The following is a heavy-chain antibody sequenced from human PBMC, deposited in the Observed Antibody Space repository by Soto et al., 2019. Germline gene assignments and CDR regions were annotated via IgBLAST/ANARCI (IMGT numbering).Heavy chain of an antibody. CDR1: GGTFSSYA. CDR2: IVPIVDTS. CDR3: VRVVAIPGYPDN. V-gene: IGHV1-69*12. J-gene: IGHJ4*02. Sequence: QVQLVQSGAEVRQPASSVKVSCKTSGGTFSSYAISWVRQAPGQGLEWMGGIVPIVDTSTYAQKFQGRVTMTADDSTSTVYMELSSLRSDDTAVYYCVRVVAIPGYPDNWGQGTLVTVSS. D-gene: IGHD5-12*01.